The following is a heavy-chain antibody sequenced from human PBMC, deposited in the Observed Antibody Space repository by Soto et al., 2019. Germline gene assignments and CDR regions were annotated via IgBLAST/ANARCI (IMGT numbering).Heavy chain of an antibody. D-gene: IGHD5-12*01. Sequence: KTSETLSLTCTASDDSITSYYWSWIRQPPGKGLEWIGYAFYTGSTNYNPSLKSRVAISVDASKKQISLKMSSVTAADTAVYYCARDRGYRGYESNWFDPWGQGALVTVSS. V-gene: IGHV4-59*01. J-gene: IGHJ5*02. CDR2: AFYTGST. CDR3: ARDRGYRGYESNWFDP. CDR1: DDSITSYY.